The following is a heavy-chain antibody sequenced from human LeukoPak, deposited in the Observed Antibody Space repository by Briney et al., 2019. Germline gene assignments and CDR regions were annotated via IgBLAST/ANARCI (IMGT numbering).Heavy chain of an antibody. D-gene: IGHD6-13*01. Sequence: GASVKVSCKASYHDFIDYYVHWVRQAPGQGLEWMGWINPNTGGTKYAPKFQGRVTMTSDTSISSAYLELRSLRSDDTAVYYCAREGYEAAAGNWGQGTLVTVSS. CDR2: INPNTGGT. V-gene: IGHV1-2*02. CDR3: AREGYEAAAGN. J-gene: IGHJ4*02. CDR1: YHDFIDYY.